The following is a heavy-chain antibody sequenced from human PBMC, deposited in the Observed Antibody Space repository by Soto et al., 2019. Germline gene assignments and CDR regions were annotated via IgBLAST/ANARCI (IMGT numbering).Heavy chain of an antibody. Sequence: EVQLVESGGGLVKPGGSLRLSCAASGFTFSSYSMNWVRQAPGKGLEWVSSISSSSSYIYYADSVKGRFTISRDNAKNSLYLQMNSLRGEDTAVYYCARVIQIYCSGGSCDPGYFDYWGQGTLVTVSS. V-gene: IGHV3-21*01. J-gene: IGHJ4*02. CDR2: ISSSSSYI. CDR3: ARVIQIYCSGGSCDPGYFDY. CDR1: GFTFSSYS. D-gene: IGHD2-15*01.